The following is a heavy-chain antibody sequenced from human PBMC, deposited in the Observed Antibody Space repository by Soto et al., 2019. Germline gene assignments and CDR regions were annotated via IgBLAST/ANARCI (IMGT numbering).Heavy chain of an antibody. Sequence: PGGSLRLSCAASGFTFSNYAMTWVRQAPGKGLEWVSVITGNGGGTYFVDSVKGRFTISRDNSKNTVYLQMSSLRAEYTAVYYCAKRPLTAAGFDYWGQGTLVTVSS. J-gene: IGHJ4*02. D-gene: IGHD6-13*01. CDR3: AKRPLTAAGFDY. CDR1: GFTFSNYA. V-gene: IGHV3-23*01. CDR2: ITGNGGGT.